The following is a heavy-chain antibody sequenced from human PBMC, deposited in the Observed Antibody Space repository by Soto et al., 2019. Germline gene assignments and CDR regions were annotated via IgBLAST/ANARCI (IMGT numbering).Heavy chain of an antibody. V-gene: IGHV4-34*01. CDR2: INHSGGT. Sequence: SETLSLTCAVYGGSFSGYYWSWIRQPPGKGLEWIGEINHSGGTNYNPSLKSRVTISVDTSKNQFSLKLSSVTAADTAVYYCASREVYWGQGTLVTVSS. CDR3: ASREVY. CDR1: GGSFSGYY. J-gene: IGHJ4*02.